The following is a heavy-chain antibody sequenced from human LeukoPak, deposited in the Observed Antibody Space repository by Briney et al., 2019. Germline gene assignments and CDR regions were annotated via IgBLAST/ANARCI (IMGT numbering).Heavy chain of an antibody. V-gene: IGHV3-23*01. CDR3: ARASGLAALDY. J-gene: IGHJ4*02. CDR2: ISGSGGST. CDR1: GFTFSSYG. Sequence: GGSLRLSCAASGFTFSSYGMHWVRQAPGKGLEWVSAISGSGGSTYYADSVKGRFTISRDNSKNTLYLQMNSLRAEDTAVYYCARASGLAALDYWGQGTLVTVSS. D-gene: IGHD6-13*01.